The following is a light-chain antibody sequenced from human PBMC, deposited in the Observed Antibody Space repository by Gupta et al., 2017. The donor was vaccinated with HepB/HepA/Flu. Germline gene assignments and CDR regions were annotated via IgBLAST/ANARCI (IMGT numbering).Light chain of an antibody. Sequence: ANKMTKSPSSLSASVGDRVTITCRASQGIRNDLGWYQQKPGKAPKLLIYGATYLQSGVPSRFSGSGSGTDFTLTISSLQPEDFATYYCQQDVSTPSTFGRGTKVEIK. CDR2: GAT. CDR3: QQDVSTPST. V-gene: IGKV1-6*01. CDR1: QGIRND. J-gene: IGKJ4*02.